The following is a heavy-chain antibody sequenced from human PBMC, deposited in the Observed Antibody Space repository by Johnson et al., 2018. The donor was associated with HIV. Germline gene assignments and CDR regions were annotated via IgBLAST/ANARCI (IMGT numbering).Heavy chain of an antibody. J-gene: IGHJ3*02. D-gene: IGHD2-15*01. V-gene: IGHV3-30*02. Sequence: QAQLVESGGGLVQPGGSLRLSCAASGFTFSSYGMHWVRQAPGKGLEWVAFIRYDGSNKYYADSVKGRFTISRDNSKNTLYLQMNSLRAEDTAVYYRAKDELAAPLAFDIWGQGTMFTVSS. CDR1: GFTFSSYG. CDR3: AKDELAAPLAFDI. CDR2: IRYDGSNK.